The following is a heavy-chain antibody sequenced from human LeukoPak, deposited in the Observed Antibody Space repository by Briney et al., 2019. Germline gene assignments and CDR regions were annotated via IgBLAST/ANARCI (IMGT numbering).Heavy chain of an antibody. J-gene: IGHJ3*02. CDR2: IYWDDDK. D-gene: IGHD3-10*01. Sequence: SGPTLVNPTQTLTLTCSFSGFSLSTTGLGVGWIRQPPGKALEWLALIYWDDDKRYSPSLKSRLTITKDTSKNQVVLTMTNMDPVDTATYYCAHLYYYGSGRRYRFDIWGQGTMVTVSS. CDR3: AHLYYYGSGRRYRFDI. V-gene: IGHV2-5*02. CDR1: GFSLSTTGLG.